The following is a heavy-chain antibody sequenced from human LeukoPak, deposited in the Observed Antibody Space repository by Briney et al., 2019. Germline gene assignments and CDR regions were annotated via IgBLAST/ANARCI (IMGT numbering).Heavy chain of an antibody. V-gene: IGHV3-23*01. D-gene: IGHD6-19*01. Sequence: GSLRLSCAASGFTFSSYAMSWVRQAPGKGLEWVSAISGSGGSTYYADSVKGRFTISRDNGKNSLYLQMNSLRAEDTAVYYCAGGSVWIFDHWGQGALVTVSS. CDR1: GFTFSSYA. CDR3: AGGSVWIFDH. CDR2: ISGSGGST. J-gene: IGHJ4*02.